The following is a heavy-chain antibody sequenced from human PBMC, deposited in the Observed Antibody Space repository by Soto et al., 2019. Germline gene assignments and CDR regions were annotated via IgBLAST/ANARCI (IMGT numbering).Heavy chain of an antibody. D-gene: IGHD5-18*01. CDR3: VNIPDSSPSDY. Sequence: SGPTLVNPTQTLTLTCTFSGFSLSTFGMGVGWIRQPPGKALEWLALIYWNDDKRYSPSLNSRLTIAKDTSKNLVVLTMTNVDPVDAATYYCVNIPDSSPSDYWGQGTLVTVSS. V-gene: IGHV2-5*01. CDR1: GFSLSTFGMG. J-gene: IGHJ4*02. CDR2: IYWNDDK.